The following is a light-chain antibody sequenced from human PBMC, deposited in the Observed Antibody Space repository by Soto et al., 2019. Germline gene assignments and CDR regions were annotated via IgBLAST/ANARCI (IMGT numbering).Light chain of an antibody. CDR1: QSVSSSY. J-gene: IGKJ1*01. CDR3: QQYGNSPWT. Sequence: EIVLTQSPGTLSLSPGERATLSCRASQSVSSSYLAWYQQKPGQAPRLLIYDTSSRATGIPDRFSGSGSVTDFTLTIGRLEPEDFAVYYCQQYGNSPWTFGQGTKVEIK. V-gene: IGKV3-20*01. CDR2: DTS.